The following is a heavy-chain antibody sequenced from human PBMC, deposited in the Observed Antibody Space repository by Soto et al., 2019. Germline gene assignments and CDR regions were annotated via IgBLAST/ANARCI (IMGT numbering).Heavy chain of an antibody. J-gene: IGHJ6*02. CDR2: ISSSGSTI. D-gene: IGHD4-4*01. CDR3: ASQTVVTSYYCMDV. Sequence: GGSLRLSCAASGFTFSSYEMNWVRQARGKGLEWVSYISSSGSTIYYADSVKGRFTISRDNAKNSLYLQMNSLRAEDTAVYYCASQTVVTSYYCMDVWGQGTTATVSS. V-gene: IGHV3-48*03. CDR1: GFTFSSYE.